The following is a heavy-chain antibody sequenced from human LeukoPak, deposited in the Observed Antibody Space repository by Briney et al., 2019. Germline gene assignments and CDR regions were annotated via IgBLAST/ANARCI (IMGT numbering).Heavy chain of an antibody. V-gene: IGHV3-13*04. CDR2: IGTAGDT. J-gene: IGHJ4*02. CDR1: GFTFSSYD. CDR3: ARGDSIAAFGY. D-gene: IGHD6-6*01. Sequence: GGSLRLSCAASGFTFSSYDMHWVRQATGKGLEWVSAIGTAGDTYYPGSVKGRITISRENAKNSLYLQMNSLRAGDTAVYYCARGDSIAAFGYWGQGTLVTVSS.